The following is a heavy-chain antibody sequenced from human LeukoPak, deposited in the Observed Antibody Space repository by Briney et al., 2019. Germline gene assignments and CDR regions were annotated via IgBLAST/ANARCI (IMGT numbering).Heavy chain of an antibody. V-gene: IGHV4-59*01. CDR1: GGSISSYY. CDR2: IYYSGST. J-gene: IGHJ4*02. Sequence: SETLSLTCTVSGGSISSYYWSWIRQPPGKGLEWLGYIYYSGSTDYNPSLKSRVTISVDTPKNQFSLRVSSVTAADTAVYYCARGPPLDYWGQGTLVTVSS. CDR3: ARGPPLDY.